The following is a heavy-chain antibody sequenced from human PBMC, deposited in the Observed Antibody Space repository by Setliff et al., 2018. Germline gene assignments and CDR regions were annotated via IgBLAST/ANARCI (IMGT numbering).Heavy chain of an antibody. CDR3: VKDIYGSGSYAVGGYFDY. CDR1: GFTFSTYG. Sequence: GGSLRLSCAASGFTFSTYGLNWVRQAPGKGLEWISYLNNDGTTIYYADSVRGRFTISRDNARDSLYLQMNSLRAEDTAVYYCVKDIYGSGSYAVGGYFDYWGQGTQVTGLL. J-gene: IGHJ4*02. D-gene: IGHD3-10*01. CDR2: LNNDGTTI. V-gene: IGHV3-48*04.